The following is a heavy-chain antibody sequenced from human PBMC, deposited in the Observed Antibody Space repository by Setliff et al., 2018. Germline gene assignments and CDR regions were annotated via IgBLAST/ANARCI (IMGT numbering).Heavy chain of an antibody. CDR2: IHTSGTT. CDR3: ARVAYYHDSSGYYYDLNWYFDL. D-gene: IGHD3-22*01. J-gene: IGHJ2*01. CDR1: GGSISYYY. Sequence: SETLSLTCTVSGGSISYYYWSWIRQPPGKGLELIGYIHTSGTTNYNPSLKSRVTVSVDTSKNQFPLRLNSVTAADTAVYYCARVAYYHDSSGYYYDLNWYFDLWGRGTLVTVS. V-gene: IGHV4-4*08.